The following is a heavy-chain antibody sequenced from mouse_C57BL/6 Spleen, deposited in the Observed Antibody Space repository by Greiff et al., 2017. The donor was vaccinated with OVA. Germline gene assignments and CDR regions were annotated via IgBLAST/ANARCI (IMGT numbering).Heavy chain of an antibody. V-gene: IGHV1-26*01. D-gene: IGHD2-3*01. CDR2: INPNNGGT. Sequence: VQLKQSGPELVKPGASVKISCKASGYTFTDYYMNWVKQSHGKSLEWIGDINPNNGGTSYNQKFKGKATLTVDKSSSTAYMELRSLTSEDSAVYYCARGGDDGYYEAWFSYWGQGTLVTVSA. CDR3: ARGGDDGYYEAWFSY. J-gene: IGHJ3*01. CDR1: GYTFTDYY.